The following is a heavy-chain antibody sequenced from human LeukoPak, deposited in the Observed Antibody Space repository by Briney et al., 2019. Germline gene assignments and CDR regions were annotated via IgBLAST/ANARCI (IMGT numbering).Heavy chain of an antibody. V-gene: IGHV3-74*01. CDR2: ISGDGSKT. Sequence: GGSLRLSCAASGFTFDDYGMSWVRQAPGKGLVWVSRISGDGSKTNYADSVKGRFTISRDNAKNTLYLQMNSLRAEDTALYYCARDLVGDNCDTFDCWGQGTLVTVSS. D-gene: IGHD1-20*01. CDR3: ARDLVGDNCDTFDC. CDR1: GFTFDDYG. J-gene: IGHJ4*02.